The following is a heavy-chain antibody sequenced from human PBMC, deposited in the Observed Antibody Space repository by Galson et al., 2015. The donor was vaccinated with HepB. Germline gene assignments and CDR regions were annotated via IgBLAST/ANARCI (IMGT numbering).Heavy chain of an antibody. CDR1: GYTFTNYA. CDR2: INAGNGNT. V-gene: IGHV1-3*01. J-gene: IGHJ6*02. D-gene: IGHD2-15*01. CDR3: ARAGYCSGGSCYLPFYYYGMDV. Sequence: SVKVSCKASGYTFTNYAMHWVRQAPGQRLEWMGWINAGNGNTKYSQKFQGRDTIIRDTSASTAYMELSRLRSEDTAVYYCARAGYCSGGSCYLPFYYYGMDVWGQGTTVTVSS.